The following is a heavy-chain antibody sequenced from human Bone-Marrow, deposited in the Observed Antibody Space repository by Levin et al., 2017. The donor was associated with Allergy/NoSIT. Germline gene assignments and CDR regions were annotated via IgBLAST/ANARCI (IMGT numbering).Heavy chain of an antibody. Sequence: GESLKISCVASAFTFSRSWMTWVRQAPGKGLEWVANIKEDGSETYYVDSVQGRFTISRDNARDSLFLQMDSLRAEDTAVYYCATLYFYDSSSHYRPSDNWGQGTLVTVSS. CDR3: ATLYFYDSSSHYRPSDN. CDR2: IKEDGSET. CDR1: AFTFSRSW. V-gene: IGHV3-7*01. D-gene: IGHD3-22*01. J-gene: IGHJ4*02.